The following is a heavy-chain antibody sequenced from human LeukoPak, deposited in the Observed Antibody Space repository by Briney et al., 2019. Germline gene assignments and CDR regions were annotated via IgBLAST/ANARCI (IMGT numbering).Heavy chain of an antibody. CDR2: IKQDGSEK. V-gene: IGHV3-7*01. J-gene: IGHJ4*02. CDR1: GFTFSSYW. Sequence: GGSLRLSCAASGFTFSSYWMSWVRQAPGKGLECVANIKQDGSEKYYVDSVKGRFTISRDNAKNSLYLQMNSLRAEDTAVYYCARDSPDYYGSGSYYQIDYWGQGTLVTVSS. CDR3: ARDSPDYYGSGSYYQIDY. D-gene: IGHD3-10*01.